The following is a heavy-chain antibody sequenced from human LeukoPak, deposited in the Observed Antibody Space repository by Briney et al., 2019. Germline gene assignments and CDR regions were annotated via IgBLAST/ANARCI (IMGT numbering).Heavy chain of an antibody. CDR3: ARVIAVAGKRGYFDY. CDR1: GGSISSSSYY. J-gene: IGHJ4*02. D-gene: IGHD6-19*01. CDR2: IYYSGST. V-gene: IGHV4-39*07. Sequence: PSETLPLTCTDSGGSISSSSYYWGWIRQPPGKGLEWIGSIYYSGSTYYNPSLKSRVTISVDTSKNQFSLKLSSVTAADTAVYYCARVIAVAGKRGYFDYWGQGTLVTVSS.